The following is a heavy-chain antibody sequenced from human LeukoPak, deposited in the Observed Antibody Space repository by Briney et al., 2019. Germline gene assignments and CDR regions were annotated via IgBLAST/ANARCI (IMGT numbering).Heavy chain of an antibody. D-gene: IGHD2-15*01. CDR2: ISSSGSTI. Sequence: GGSLRLSCAASGFTFSDYYMSWIRQAPRKGLEWVSYISSSGSTIYYADSVKGRFTISRDNSKNTLYLQMNSLRAEDTAVYYCARRYCSGGSCYLGYYDYGMDVWGQGTTVTVSS. V-gene: IGHV3-11*01. CDR1: GFTFSDYY. J-gene: IGHJ6*02. CDR3: ARRYCSGGSCYLGYYDYGMDV.